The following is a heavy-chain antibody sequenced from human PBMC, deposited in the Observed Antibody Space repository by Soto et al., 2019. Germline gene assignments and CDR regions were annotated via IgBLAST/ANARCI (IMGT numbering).Heavy chain of an antibody. CDR2: INAGNGNT. CDR3: ATWSGGGNSVGAFDI. D-gene: IGHD2-21*02. J-gene: IGHJ3*02. V-gene: IGHV1-3*01. Sequence: ASVKVSCKASGYTFTSYAMHWVRQAPGQRLEWMGWINAGNGNTKYSQKFQGRVTITRDTSASTAYMELSSLRSEDTAVYYCATWSGGGNSVGAFDIWGQGAMVTVSS. CDR1: GYTFTSYA.